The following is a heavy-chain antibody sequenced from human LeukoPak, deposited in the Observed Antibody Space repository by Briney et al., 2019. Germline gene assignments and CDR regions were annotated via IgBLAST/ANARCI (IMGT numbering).Heavy chain of an antibody. Sequence: PGGSLRLSCAASGFTFSSYWMSWVRQVPGKGLEWVANIKQDGSEKYYVDSAKGRFTISRDNAKNSLYLQMNSLRAEDTAVYYCARSPKQLWSDFDYWGQGTLVTVSS. CDR2: IKQDGSEK. V-gene: IGHV3-7*03. CDR1: GFTFSSYW. J-gene: IGHJ4*02. CDR3: ARSPKQLWSDFDY. D-gene: IGHD5-18*01.